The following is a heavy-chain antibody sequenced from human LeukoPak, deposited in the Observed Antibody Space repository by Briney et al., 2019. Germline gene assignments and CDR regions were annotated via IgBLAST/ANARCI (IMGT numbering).Heavy chain of an antibody. CDR3: ARARRGYSYGLGN. CDR2: INHSGST. D-gene: IGHD5-18*01. CDR1: GGSFSGYY. V-gene: IGHV4-34*01. J-gene: IGHJ4*02. Sequence: SETLSLTCAVYGGSFSGYYWSWIRQPPGKGLEGRGEINHSGSTNYNPSLTSRVTISVDTSKNQFSLKLSSVTAADMAVYYCARARRGYSYGLGNWGQGTLVTVSS.